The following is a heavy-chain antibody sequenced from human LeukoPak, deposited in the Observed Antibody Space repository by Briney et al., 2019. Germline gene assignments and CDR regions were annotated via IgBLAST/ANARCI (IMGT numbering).Heavy chain of an antibody. CDR1: GYTFTTHG. V-gene: IGHV1-46*01. D-gene: IGHD1-14*01. CDR3: ASGSTTFDY. CDR2: INPSGGST. J-gene: IGHJ4*02. Sequence: GASVKVSCKASGYTFTTHGISWVRQAPGQGIEWMGIINPSGGSTSYAQKFQGRVTMTRDTSTSTVYMELSSLRSEDTAVYYCASGSTTFDYWGQGTLVTVSS.